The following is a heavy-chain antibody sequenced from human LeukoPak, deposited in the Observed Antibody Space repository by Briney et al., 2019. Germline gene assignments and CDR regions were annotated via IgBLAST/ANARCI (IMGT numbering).Heavy chain of an antibody. CDR1: GGSINSYY. J-gene: IGHJ5*02. Sequence: SETLPLTCTVSGGSINSYYWSWIRQPPGKGLEWIGYIYYSGSTNYNPSLKSRVTISVDTSKNQFSLKLSSVTAADTAVYYCARDASGSYLSWFDPWGQGTLVTVSS. V-gene: IGHV4-59*12. CDR3: ARDASGSYLSWFDP. CDR2: IYYSGST. D-gene: IGHD3-10*01.